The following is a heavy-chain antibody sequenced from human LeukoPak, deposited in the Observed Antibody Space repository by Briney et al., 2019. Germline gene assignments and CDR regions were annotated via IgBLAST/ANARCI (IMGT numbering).Heavy chain of an antibody. CDR1: GGSLNNSH. V-gene: IGHV4-59*01. Sequence: PSETLSLTCNVSGGSLNNSHWSWIRQPPGKGLEWLGSIYYAGRTNYNPSLKSRVTVSVDTSKNQFSLKLTSVTAADTAVYYCARAWGFVVYWGQGTLVTVSS. CDR2: IYYAGRT. D-gene: IGHD7-27*01. CDR3: ARAWGFVVY. J-gene: IGHJ4*02.